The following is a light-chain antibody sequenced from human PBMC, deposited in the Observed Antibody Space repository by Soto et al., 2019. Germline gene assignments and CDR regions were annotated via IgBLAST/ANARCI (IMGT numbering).Light chain of an antibody. CDR1: QSISRH. Sequence: DIQVTQSPSSLSASLGDRVTITCRASQSISRHLNWYQQKSGKAPRLLIHAASSLQSGVPSRFSGSGSGTDFTLTISSLQPEDFATYYCQETQITPGTFGQGTRLEIK. CDR2: AAS. V-gene: IGKV1-39*01. J-gene: IGKJ1*01. CDR3: QETQITPGT.